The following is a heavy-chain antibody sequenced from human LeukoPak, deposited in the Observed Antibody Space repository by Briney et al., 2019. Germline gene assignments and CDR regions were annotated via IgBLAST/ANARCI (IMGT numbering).Heavy chain of an antibody. D-gene: IGHD2/OR15-2a*01. V-gene: IGHV1-18*01. Sequence: ASVKVSCKTSGYTFTSYGISWVRQAPGQGLEWMGWISAYNGNTNYAQKFQGRVTMTIDTPTSTAYMELRSLRSDDTALYYCARTDYFGGSGSYGMDVWGQGTTVTVSS. J-gene: IGHJ6*02. CDR1: GYTFTSYG. CDR3: ARTDYFGGSGSYGMDV. CDR2: ISAYNGNT.